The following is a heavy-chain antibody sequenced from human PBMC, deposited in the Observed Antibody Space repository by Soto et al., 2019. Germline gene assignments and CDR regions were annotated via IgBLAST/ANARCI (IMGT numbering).Heavy chain of an antibody. J-gene: IGHJ4*02. V-gene: IGHV4-34*01. CDR2: INHRGST. CDR1: GGSFSGYY. D-gene: IGHD2-8*02. CDR3: ARDKITGLFDY. Sequence: QVQLQQWGAGLLKPSETLSLTCAVYGGSFSGYYWTCIRQPPGTGLEWIGEINHRGSTNYNQSLKSRVTISVDTSKNQFSLKLTSVTAADTAVYYCARDKITGLFDYWGQGTLVTVSS.